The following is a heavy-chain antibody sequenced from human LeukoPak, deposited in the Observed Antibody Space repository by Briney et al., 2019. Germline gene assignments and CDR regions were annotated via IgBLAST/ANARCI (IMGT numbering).Heavy chain of an antibody. J-gene: IGHJ4*02. D-gene: IGHD4-17*01. CDR3: AGSTVTTLGLED. CDR1: GGSISSYY. V-gene: IGHV4-59*01. Sequence: SETLSLTCAIYGGSISSYYWSWIRQPPGKGLEWIGYIYYSGSTNYNPSLKSRVTISVDTSKNQFSLKLSSVTAADTAVYYCAGSTVTTLGLEDWGQGTLVTVSS. CDR2: IYYSGST.